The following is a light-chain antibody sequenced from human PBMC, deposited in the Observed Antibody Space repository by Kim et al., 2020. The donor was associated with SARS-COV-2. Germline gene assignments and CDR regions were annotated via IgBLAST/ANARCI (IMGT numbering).Light chain of an antibody. Sequence: SASVGDRVTMTCRASQSISNWLAWYQQRPGEPPKLLIYKSSNLESGVPSSFSGSGSGTEFTLTISSLQPDDFATFYCQHYHSYPYTFGQGTKLEI. CDR3: QHYHSYPYT. CDR2: KSS. J-gene: IGKJ2*01. V-gene: IGKV1-5*03. CDR1: QSISNW.